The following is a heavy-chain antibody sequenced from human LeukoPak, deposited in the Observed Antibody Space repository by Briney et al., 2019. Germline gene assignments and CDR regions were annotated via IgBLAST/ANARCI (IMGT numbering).Heavy chain of an antibody. Sequence: PGRSLRLSCAASGFTFDDYAMHWVRQAPGKGLEWVSGISWNSGSIGYADSVKGRFTISRDNAKNSLYLQMNSLRAEDTALYYCAEDSSSSWYGVDWFDPWGQGTLVTVSS. J-gene: IGHJ5*02. CDR1: GFTFDDYA. D-gene: IGHD6-13*01. V-gene: IGHV3-9*01. CDR3: AEDSSSSWYGVDWFDP. CDR2: ISWNSGSI.